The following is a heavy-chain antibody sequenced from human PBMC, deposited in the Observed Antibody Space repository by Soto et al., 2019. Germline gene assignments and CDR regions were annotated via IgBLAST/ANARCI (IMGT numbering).Heavy chain of an antibody. CDR1: GGTFGIYA. Sequence: QVQLVQSGAEVKKPGSSVKVSCKASGGTFGIYAITWVRQAPGQGLEWMGGIIAFSDIVNYTQKLQGRVTITADESTSTAYLDWSSLRSDDTAVYYCARSLYSSSWYHSGNSYYYYGMDVWGKGTTVTVSS. D-gene: IGHD6-13*01. CDR3: ARSLYSSSWYHSGNSYYYYGMDV. V-gene: IGHV1-69*12. CDR2: IIAFSDIV. J-gene: IGHJ6*04.